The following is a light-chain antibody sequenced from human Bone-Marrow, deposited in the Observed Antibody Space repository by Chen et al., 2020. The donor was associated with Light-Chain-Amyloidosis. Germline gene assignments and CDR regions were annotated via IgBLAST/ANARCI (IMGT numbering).Light chain of an antibody. J-gene: IGLJ1*01. V-gene: IGLV2-14*01. CDR2: EVT. Sequence: QSALTQPPPLSGSPGPSLPISCTGTSSDVGGDNPVSWYQQHPDKAPKLMIYEVTNRPSWVPDRFSGSKSDNTASLTISGLQTEDEADYFCSSYTITNTLVFGSGTRVTVL. CDR1: SSDVGGDNP. CDR3: SSYTITNTLV.